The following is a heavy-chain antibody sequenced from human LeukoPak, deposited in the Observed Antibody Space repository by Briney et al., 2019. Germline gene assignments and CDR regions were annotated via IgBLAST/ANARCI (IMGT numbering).Heavy chain of an antibody. V-gene: IGHV1-8*01. CDR3: ARIAAAGNRAFDI. D-gene: IGHD6-13*01. Sequence: ASVTVSFKASGYTFTSYDIHWVRQATGQGLEWMGWMNPNSGNTDYAQKFQGRVTMTRNTSISTAYMELSSLRSEDTAVYYCARIAAAGNRAFDIWGQGTMVTVSS. CDR2: MNPNSGNT. CDR1: GYTFTSYD. J-gene: IGHJ3*02.